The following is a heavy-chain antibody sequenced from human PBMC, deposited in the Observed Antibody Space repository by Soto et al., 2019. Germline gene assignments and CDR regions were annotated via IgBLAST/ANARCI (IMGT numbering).Heavy chain of an antibody. Sequence: VGSLRLSCAASGFTFSSYGMHWVRQAPGKGLEWVAVISYDGSNKYYADSVKGRFTISRDNSKNTLYLQMNSLRAEDTAVYYCAKDLGVGTGLYYYGMDVWGQGTTVTVSS. CDR3: AKDLGVGTGLYYYGMDV. V-gene: IGHV3-30*18. CDR1: GFTFSSYG. CDR2: ISYDGSNK. J-gene: IGHJ6*02. D-gene: IGHD1-26*01.